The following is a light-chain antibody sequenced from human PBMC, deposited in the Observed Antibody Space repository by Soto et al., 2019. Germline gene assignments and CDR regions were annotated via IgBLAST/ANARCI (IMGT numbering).Light chain of an antibody. V-gene: IGKV3-20*01. Sequence: EIVLTQSPGTLSLSPGERATLSCRASQSVSSSYLAWYQQKPGQAPSLLIYGASSRATSIPDRFSGSGSGTDFTLTISRLEPKDFAVYYCQQYGSSPPRTFGQGTKVEIK. J-gene: IGKJ1*01. CDR3: QQYGSSPPRT. CDR2: GAS. CDR1: QSVSSSY.